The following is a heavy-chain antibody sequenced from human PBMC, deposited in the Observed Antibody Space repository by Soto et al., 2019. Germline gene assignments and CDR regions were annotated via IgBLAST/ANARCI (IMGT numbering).Heavy chain of an antibody. CDR3: ASRRSLRFLEWLPPDV. J-gene: IGHJ6*02. D-gene: IGHD3-3*01. V-gene: IGHV1-3*01. Sequence: GSVKGSCKASGYTFTSSAMHWLRQAPGQRLEWMGWINAGNGNTKYSQKFQGRVTITRDTSASTAYMELSSLRSEDTAVYYCASRRSLRFLEWLPPDVWGQGTTVTVSS. CDR2: INAGNGNT. CDR1: GYTFTSSA.